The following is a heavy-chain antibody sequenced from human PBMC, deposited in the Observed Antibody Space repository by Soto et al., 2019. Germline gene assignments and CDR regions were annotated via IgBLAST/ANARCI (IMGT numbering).Heavy chain of an antibody. CDR1: GGSISSYY. CDR3: ASAGWGYKAYFQP. Sequence: QVQLQESVPGLVKPSETLSLTCTVSGGSISSYYWSWIRQPPGKGLEWIGYIYYSGSTNYNPSLKCRVTISVDTSKNQFSLKLSSVTAADTAVYYCASAGWGYKAYFQPWGQGTLVTVSS. V-gene: IGHV4-59*01. CDR2: IYYSGST. J-gene: IGHJ1*01. D-gene: IGHD5-18*01.